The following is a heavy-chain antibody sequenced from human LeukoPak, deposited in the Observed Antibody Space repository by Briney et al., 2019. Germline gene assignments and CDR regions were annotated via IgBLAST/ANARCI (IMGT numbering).Heavy chain of an antibody. D-gene: IGHD4-17*01. CDR1: GFTFSDYW. CDR3: ARDGDDYGDYSEY. V-gene: IGHV3-21*01. J-gene: IGHJ4*02. Sequence: PGGSLRLSCAASGFTFSDYWMNWVRQAPGKGLEWVSCVSSTSSFIYYADSVKGRFTISRDNAKNSLYLQMNSLRAEDTAAYYCARDGDDYGDYSEYWGQGTLVTVSS. CDR2: VSSTSSFI.